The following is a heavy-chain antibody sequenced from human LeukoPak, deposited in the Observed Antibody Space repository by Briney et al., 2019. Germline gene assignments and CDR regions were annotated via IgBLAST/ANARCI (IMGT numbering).Heavy chain of an antibody. D-gene: IGHD2-21*01. CDR2: INRGRT. Sequence: SETLSLTCAVSGDSISYESYYWNWIRQAPGRGPEWIGNINRGRTRLNPSLTSRVAISVDMSKSQVSASLASETAADTAIYYCAGEGEYGDSYSWGQGALVIVSA. V-gene: IGHV4-30-2*01. J-gene: IGHJ5*02. CDR3: AGEGEYGDSYS. CDR1: GDSISYESYY.